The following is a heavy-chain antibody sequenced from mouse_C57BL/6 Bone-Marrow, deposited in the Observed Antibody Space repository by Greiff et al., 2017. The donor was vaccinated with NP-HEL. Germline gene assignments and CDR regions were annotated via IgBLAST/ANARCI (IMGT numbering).Heavy chain of an antibody. CDR3: ARSQGYDGYHGGFDY. V-gene: IGHV1-64*01. D-gene: IGHD2-3*01. J-gene: IGHJ2*01. Sequence: QVQLQQPGAELVKPGASVKLSCKASGYTFTSYWMHWVKQRPGQGLEWIGMIHPNSGSTNYNEKFKSKATLTVDKSSSTAYMQLSSLTSEDSAVYYCARSQGYDGYHGGFDYWGQGTTLTVSS. CDR2: IHPNSGST. CDR1: GYTFTSYW.